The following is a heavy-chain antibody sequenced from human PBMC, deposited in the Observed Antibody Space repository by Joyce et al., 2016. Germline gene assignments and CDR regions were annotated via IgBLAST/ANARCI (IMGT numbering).Heavy chain of an antibody. Sequence: QVQLQESGPGLVKPSQTLSLTCTVSGGAVRRGGYYWSWIRVHPGRGIGWIGYIYHSGSADYSPSLECRVTMSVDTSRNQFSLNLTSVSVADTAMYYCAIALGRGYYFDYWGQGTLITVSS. CDR1: GGAVRRGGYY. J-gene: IGHJ4*02. V-gene: IGHV4-31*03. CDR2: IYHSGSA. CDR3: AIALGRGYYFDY. D-gene: IGHD5-24*01.